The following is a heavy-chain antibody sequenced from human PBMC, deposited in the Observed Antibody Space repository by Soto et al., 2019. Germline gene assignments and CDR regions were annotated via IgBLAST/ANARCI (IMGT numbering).Heavy chain of an antibody. CDR2: IYYTGST. D-gene: IGHD3-10*01. V-gene: IGHV4-61*01. CDR1: GGSVSSNNYY. Sequence: SETLSLTCTVSGGSVSSNNYYWGWIRQPPGRGLEWIGYIYYTGSTNFNPSLKSRVTISLDTSKNQFSLKLSSVTAADTAVYYCARDLGPSKGTYYDYGGQGTLVTVSS. CDR3: ARDLGPSKGTYYDY. J-gene: IGHJ4*02.